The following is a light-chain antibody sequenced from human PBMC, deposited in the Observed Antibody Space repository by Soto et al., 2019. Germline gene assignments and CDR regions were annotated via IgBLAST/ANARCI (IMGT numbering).Light chain of an antibody. J-gene: IGKJ2*01. Sequence: EIVLTQSPGTLSLSPGERATLSCRASQSVSSSYLAWHQQKTGLAPRLLIYGASSRATGIPDRFSGSGSGTDFTRTISRLEPGDFAVYYCQQYGSSPMYTFGQGTMLEIK. CDR3: QQYGSSPMYT. CDR1: QSVSSSY. CDR2: GAS. V-gene: IGKV3-20*01.